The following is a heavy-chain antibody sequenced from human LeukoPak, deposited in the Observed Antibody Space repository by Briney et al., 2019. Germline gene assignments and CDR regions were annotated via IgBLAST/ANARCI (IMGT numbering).Heavy chain of an antibody. D-gene: IGHD6-19*01. CDR1: GYTFTGYY. V-gene: IGHV1-2*02. CDR2: INPNSGGT. J-gene: IGHJ4*02. CDR3: ARAERIAVAGTDY. Sequence: ASVKVSCKASGYTFTGYYMHWVRQAPGQGLEWMGWINPNSGGTNYAQKFQGRVTMTRDTSISTAYMELSRLRSDDTAVYYCARAERIAVAGTDYWGQGTLVTVSS.